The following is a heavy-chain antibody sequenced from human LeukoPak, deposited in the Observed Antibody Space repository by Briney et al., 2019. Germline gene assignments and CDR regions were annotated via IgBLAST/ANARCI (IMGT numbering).Heavy chain of an antibody. D-gene: IGHD1-1*01. J-gene: IGHJ4*02. CDR3: ARDSTGGGYFDY. Sequence: ASVKDSCKASGGTFSSYAISWVRQAPGQGLEWMGRIIPIFGTANYAQKFQGRVTITTDESTSTAYMELSSLRSEDTAVYYCARDSTGGGYFDYWGQGTLVTVSS. CDR2: IIPIFGTA. CDR1: GGTFSSYA. V-gene: IGHV1-69*05.